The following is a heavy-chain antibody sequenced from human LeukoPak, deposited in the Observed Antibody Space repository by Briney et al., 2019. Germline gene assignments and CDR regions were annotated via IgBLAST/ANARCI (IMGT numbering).Heavy chain of an antibody. CDR2: IQEDGNEM. D-gene: IGHD4-11*01. Sequence: GGSLRLSCVATGFNFRKHWMSWVRQSVGKGLECVAKIQEDGNEMHYVDSVKGRFTISRDNARNSIYLQMNNLRVEDTAIYYCARGTPTTRDFDYWGQGTLVTVSS. CDR3: ARGTPTTRDFDY. V-gene: IGHV3-7*01. J-gene: IGHJ4*02. CDR1: GFNFRKHW.